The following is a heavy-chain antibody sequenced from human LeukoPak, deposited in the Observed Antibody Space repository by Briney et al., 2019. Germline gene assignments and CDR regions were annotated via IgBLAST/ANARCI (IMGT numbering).Heavy chain of an antibody. CDR2: INHSGST. Sequence: SETLSLTCAVYGGSSSGYYWSWIRQPPGKGLEWIGEINHSGSTNYNPSLKSRVTISVDKSKNQFSVMLTPVTAADTAVYYCARNAYYSADYWGQGTLVTVSS. V-gene: IGHV4-34*01. J-gene: IGHJ4*02. CDR1: GGSSSGYY. D-gene: IGHD3-10*01. CDR3: ARNAYYSADY.